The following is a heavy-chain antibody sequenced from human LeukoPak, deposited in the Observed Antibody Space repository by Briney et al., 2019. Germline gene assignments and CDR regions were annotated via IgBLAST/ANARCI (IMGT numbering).Heavy chain of an antibody. CDR2: INPHNGDT. Sequence: ASVKVSCKASGYTFIGYYLHWVRQAPGQGLEWMGWINPHNGDTNYAQKFQGRVTMTRDTSITTAYMELSRLKSDDTAVYYCATVRDIVVGGGPYYFDYWGRGTLVTVSS. CDR1: GYTFIGYY. V-gene: IGHV1-2*02. J-gene: IGHJ4*02. CDR3: ATVRDIVVGGGPYYFDY. D-gene: IGHD2-15*01.